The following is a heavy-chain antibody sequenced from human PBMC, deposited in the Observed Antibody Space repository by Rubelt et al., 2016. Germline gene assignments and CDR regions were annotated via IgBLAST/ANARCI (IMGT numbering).Heavy chain of an antibody. CDR1: GGSISSSSYY. Sequence: QLQLQESGPGLVKPSETLSLTCTVSGGSISSSSYYWGWIRQPPGKGLEWIGSIYYSGSTYYNPSLKSRVTISVDTSKNQFSLKLSSVTAADTAVYYCARPGDWGSWAFDIWGQGTMVTVSS. CDR2: IYYSGST. V-gene: IGHV4-39*01. J-gene: IGHJ3*02. D-gene: IGHD7-27*01. CDR3: ARPGDWGSWAFDI.